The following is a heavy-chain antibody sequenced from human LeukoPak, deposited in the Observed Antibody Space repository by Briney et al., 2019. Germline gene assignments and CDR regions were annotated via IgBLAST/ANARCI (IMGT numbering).Heavy chain of an antibody. D-gene: IGHD3-3*01. CDR1: GFTFSSYA. CDR3: AKGPPYYDFWSGLNWFDP. V-gene: IGHV3-23*01. J-gene: IGHJ5*02. Sequence: GGSLRLSCAASGFTFSSYAMSWVRQAPGKELEWVSAISGSGGSTYYADSVKGRFTISRDNSKNTLYLQMNSLRAEDTAVYYCAKGPPYYDFWSGLNWFDPWGQGTLVTVSS. CDR2: ISGSGGST.